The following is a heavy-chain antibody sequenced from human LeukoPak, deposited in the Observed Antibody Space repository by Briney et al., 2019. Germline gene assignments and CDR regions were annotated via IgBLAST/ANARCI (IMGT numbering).Heavy chain of an antibody. J-gene: IGHJ4*02. V-gene: IGHV3-53*01. CDR2: IYSGGAT. CDR1: GFTVSSNY. Sequence: PGGSLRLSCAASGFTVSSNYMSWVRQAPGQGLEWVSIIYSGGATYYADSVKGRFTISRDNSKNTLYLQMNSLRAEDTAVYYCARDDGGNSGLDYWGQGTLVTVSS. D-gene: IGHD4-23*01. CDR3: ARDDGGNSGLDY.